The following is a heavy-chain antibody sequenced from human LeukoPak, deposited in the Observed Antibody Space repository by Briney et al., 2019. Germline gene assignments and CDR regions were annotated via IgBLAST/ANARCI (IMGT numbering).Heavy chain of an antibody. J-gene: IGHJ5*02. Sequence: ASVKVSCTASGYTFTSYGISWVRQAPGQGLEWMGGIIPIFGTANYAQKFQGRVTITTDESTSTAYMELSSLRSEDTAVYYCAMGGNIVVVPAAYNWFDPWGQGTLVTVSS. D-gene: IGHD2-2*01. CDR1: GYTFTSYG. CDR2: IIPIFGTA. V-gene: IGHV1-69*05. CDR3: AMGGNIVVVPAAYNWFDP.